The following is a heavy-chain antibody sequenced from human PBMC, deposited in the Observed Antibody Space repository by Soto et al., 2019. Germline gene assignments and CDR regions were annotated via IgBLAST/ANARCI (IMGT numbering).Heavy chain of an antibody. CDR2: ISGYNGRT. CDR1: GYNFRNFG. V-gene: IGHV1-18*01. Sequence: QVPLEQSGDAVKKPGASVKVSCKASGYNFRNFGITWVRQASGLGLEWLGWISGYNGRTSSARNFRDRVVLTTDTATNTAYIELRSLTSDDTAIYYCAREGYSSGFDPFDFWGQGTKVTVSS. J-gene: IGHJ3*01. D-gene: IGHD5-18*01. CDR3: AREGYSSGFDPFDF.